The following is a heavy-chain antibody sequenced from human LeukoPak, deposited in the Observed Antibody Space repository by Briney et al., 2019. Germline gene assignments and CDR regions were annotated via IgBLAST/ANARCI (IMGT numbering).Heavy chain of an antibody. CDR1: GGTFSSYA. D-gene: IGHD2-2*01. CDR2: IIPTLGIA. CDR3: ARGVPAAMHSYYYGVDV. Sequence: ASVKVSCKASGGTFSSYAISWVRQAPGQGLEWMGRIIPTLGIANYAQKFQGRVTITADKSTSTAYMELSSLRSEDTAVYYCARGVPAAMHSYYYGVDVWGQGTTVTVSS. V-gene: IGHV1-69*04. J-gene: IGHJ6*02.